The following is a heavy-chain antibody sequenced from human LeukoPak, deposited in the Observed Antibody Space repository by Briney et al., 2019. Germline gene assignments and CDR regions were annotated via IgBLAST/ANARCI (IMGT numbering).Heavy chain of an antibody. J-gene: IGHJ4*02. CDR2: INQDGSAQ. Sequence: GGSLRLSCAASGFTFNSKWMTWVRQAPGKGLEWVANINQDGSAQYYVDSVKGRFTISRDNAKSSLYLEMSGLRVEDTAVYYCADPPSDYWGQGTLVAVFS. CDR3: ADPPSDY. CDR1: GFTFNSKW. V-gene: IGHV3-7*01.